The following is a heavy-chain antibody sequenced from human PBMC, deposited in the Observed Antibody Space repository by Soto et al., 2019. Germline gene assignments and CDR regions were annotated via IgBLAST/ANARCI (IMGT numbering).Heavy chain of an antibody. J-gene: IGHJ4*02. CDR1: GYSLSNSGVG. D-gene: IGHD3-3*01. CDR2: IYWDDDK. V-gene: IGHV2-5*02. Sequence: SGHTLVNPTQTLTLTCTFSGYSLSNSGVGVGWIRQPPGKAMERLAFIYWDDDKRYSPSLKSRLTITKDTSKNQVVLTMTNMDPVDTATYYCAHKSSAFTYYDFWSGYLGPYFDYWGQGTLVTVSS. CDR3: AHKSSAFTYYDFWSGYLGPYFDY.